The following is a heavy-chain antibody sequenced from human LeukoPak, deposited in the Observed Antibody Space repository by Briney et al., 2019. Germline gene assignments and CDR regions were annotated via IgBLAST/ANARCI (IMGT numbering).Heavy chain of an antibody. D-gene: IGHD6-19*01. CDR1: GFTFNSYA. CDR3: ARDRYSSGWYGDFDC. V-gene: IGHV3-30*04. CDR2: ISYDGSNK. Sequence: GGSLRLSCAASGFTFNSYAMHWVRQAPGKGLEWVAVISYDGSNKYYADSAKGRFTISRDNSKNTLNLQMNSLRAEDTAVYYCARDRYSSGWYGDFDCWGQGTLVTVSS. J-gene: IGHJ4*02.